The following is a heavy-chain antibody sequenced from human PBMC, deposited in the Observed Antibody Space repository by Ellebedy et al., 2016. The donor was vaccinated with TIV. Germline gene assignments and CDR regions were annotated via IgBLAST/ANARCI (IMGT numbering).Heavy chain of an antibody. CDR2: IWYDGSNK. Sequence: GGSLRLXXAASGFTFSSYGMHWVRQAPGKGLEWVAVIWYDGSNKYYADSVKGRFTISRDNSKNTLYLQMNSLRAEDTAVYYCARDTWYSSGWSRFDPWGQGTLVTVSS. J-gene: IGHJ5*02. CDR3: ARDTWYSSGWSRFDP. D-gene: IGHD6-19*01. V-gene: IGHV3-33*01. CDR1: GFTFSSYG.